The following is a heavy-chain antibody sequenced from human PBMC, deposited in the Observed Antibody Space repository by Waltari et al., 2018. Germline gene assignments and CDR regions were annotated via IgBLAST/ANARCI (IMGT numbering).Heavy chain of an antibody. Sequence: QVQLQESGPGLVKPSETLSLTCAVSGYSISSGYYWGWIRQPPGKGLEWIGSIYHSGSTSYNPSLKIRVTISVDTSKNQFSLKLSSVTAADTAVYYCARGIGRQWLTNWGQGTLVTVSS. J-gene: IGHJ4*02. D-gene: IGHD6-19*01. CDR1: GYSISSGYY. CDR2: IYHSGST. CDR3: ARGIGRQWLTN. V-gene: IGHV4-38-2*01.